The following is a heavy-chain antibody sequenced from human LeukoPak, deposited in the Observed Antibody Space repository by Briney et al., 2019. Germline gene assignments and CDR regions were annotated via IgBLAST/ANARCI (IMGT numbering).Heavy chain of an antibody. CDR1: GGSISTDNW. Sequence: PSGTLSLTCAVSGGSISTDNWWTWVRQPPGKGLEWIGEVYHRGSTSYNPSLKSRVTISVDKSKNQFSLKLTSVTAADTALYYCATRNYYDSTGYYNYWGQGTLVTVSS. CDR2: VYHRGST. V-gene: IGHV4-4*02. J-gene: IGHJ4*02. D-gene: IGHD3-22*01. CDR3: ATRNYYDSTGYYNY.